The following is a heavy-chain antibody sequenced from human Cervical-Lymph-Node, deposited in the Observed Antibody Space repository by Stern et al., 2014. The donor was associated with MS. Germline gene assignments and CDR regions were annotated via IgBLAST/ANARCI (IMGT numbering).Heavy chain of an antibody. CDR3: ARERPIYGGNYYTRAFDY. V-gene: IGHV1-18*01. J-gene: IGHJ4*02. CDR2: ISAYNGNT. CDR1: GYTLTSYG. D-gene: IGHD1-26*01. Sequence: VQLVQSGAEVKKPGASVKVSCKTSGYTLTSYGISWVRQAPGQGLEWMGWISAYNGNTNYAQKLQGRGPMTTHTSTTTAYMELRSLRSDDTAVYYCARERPIYGGNYYTRAFDYWGQGTLVTVSS.